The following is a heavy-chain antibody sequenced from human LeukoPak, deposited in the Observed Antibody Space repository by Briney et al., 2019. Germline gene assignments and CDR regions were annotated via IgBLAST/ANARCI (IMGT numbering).Heavy chain of an antibody. Sequence: GASVKVSCTASGGTLSSYAISWVRQAPGQGLEWMGGIIPIFGTANYAQKFQGRVTITADESTSTAYMELSSLRSEDTAVYYCASLSGAFGYSHSGMDYWGQGTLVTVSS. V-gene: IGHV1-69*13. CDR2: IIPIFGTA. CDR3: ASLSGAFGYSHSGMDY. D-gene: IGHD6-13*01. CDR1: GGTLSSYA. J-gene: IGHJ4*02.